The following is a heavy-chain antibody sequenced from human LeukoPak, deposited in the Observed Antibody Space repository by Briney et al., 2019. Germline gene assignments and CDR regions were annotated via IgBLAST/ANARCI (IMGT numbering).Heavy chain of an antibody. V-gene: IGHV3-30*02. D-gene: IGHD1-1*01. J-gene: IGHJ4*02. CDR1: GFTFSSYG. CDR2: IRYDGSNK. CDR3: ARDRGNWDDFDY. Sequence: GGSLRLSCAASGFTFSSYGMHWVRQAPGKGLEWVAFIRYDGSNKYYADSVKGQFTISRDNAKNSLYLQMNSLRAEDTAVYYCARDRGNWDDFDYWGQGTLVTVSS.